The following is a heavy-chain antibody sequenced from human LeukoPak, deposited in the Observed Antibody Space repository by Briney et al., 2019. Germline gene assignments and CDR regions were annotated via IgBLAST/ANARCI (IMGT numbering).Heavy chain of an antibody. J-gene: IGHJ5*02. D-gene: IGHD6-6*01. CDR1: GFTFNNYW. CDR2: IREDGSEK. CDR3: AKRVSSSSGGWFDP. Sequence: GGSLRLSCAASGFTFNNYWMMWVRQAPGKGLEWVANIREDGSEKNYVDSVKGRFTISRDNAKISLYLQMNSLRAEDTALYYCAKRVSSSSGGWFDPWGQGTLVTVSS. V-gene: IGHV3-7*03.